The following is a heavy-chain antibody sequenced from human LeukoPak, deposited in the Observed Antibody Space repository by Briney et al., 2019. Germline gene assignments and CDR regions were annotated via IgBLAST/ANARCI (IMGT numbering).Heavy chain of an antibody. J-gene: IGHJ4*02. D-gene: IGHD4-17*01. CDR3: ARAPDGYGDYSFDY. CDR1: GGIFSSYA. V-gene: IGHV1-69*05. Sequence: SVKVSCKASGGIFSSYAISWVRQAPGQGLEWMGRIIPIFGTANYAQKFQGRVTITTDESTSTAYMELSSLRSEDTAVYYCARAPDGYGDYSFDYWGQGTLVTVSS. CDR2: IIPIFGTA.